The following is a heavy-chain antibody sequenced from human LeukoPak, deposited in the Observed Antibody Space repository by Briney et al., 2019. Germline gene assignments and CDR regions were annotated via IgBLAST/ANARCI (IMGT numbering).Heavy chain of an antibody. J-gene: IGHJ4*02. Sequence: ASVKVSCKASGYTFTSYGISWVRQAPGQGLEWMGWISAYNGNTNYAQKLQGRVTMTTDTSTSTAYMELRSLRSDDPAVYYCARVIHPNYYYDSSGYLDYWGQGTLVTVSS. CDR1: GYTFTSYG. CDR2: ISAYNGNT. CDR3: ARVIHPNYYYDSSGYLDY. V-gene: IGHV1-18*01. D-gene: IGHD3-22*01.